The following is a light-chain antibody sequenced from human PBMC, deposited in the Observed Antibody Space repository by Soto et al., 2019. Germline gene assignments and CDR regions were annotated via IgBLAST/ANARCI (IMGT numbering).Light chain of an antibody. CDR1: SSDVGGYDY. V-gene: IGLV2-14*03. CDR2: DVT. Sequence: SVLTQPSSLSASPGQSITISCTGTSSDVGGYDYVSWYQHHPGKAPKLMIYDVTRRPSGVSNRFSGSKSGNTASLTISGLQADHEADYYCRCYRSTRTEVFGIGTKVTVL. CDR3: RCYRSTRTEV. J-gene: IGLJ1*01.